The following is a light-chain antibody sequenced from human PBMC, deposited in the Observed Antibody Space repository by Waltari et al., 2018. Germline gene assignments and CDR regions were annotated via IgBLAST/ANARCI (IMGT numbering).Light chain of an antibody. Sequence: DIQMTQSPSTLSASVGDRVTITCRASQSISSWLAWYQQKPGKAPKVRIYKASSLESGVPSRFSGSGSGTEFTLTISSLQPDDCATYYCQQYNSYSTFGQGTKVEIK. V-gene: IGKV1-5*03. CDR2: KAS. CDR1: QSISSW. CDR3: QQYNSYST. J-gene: IGKJ1*01.